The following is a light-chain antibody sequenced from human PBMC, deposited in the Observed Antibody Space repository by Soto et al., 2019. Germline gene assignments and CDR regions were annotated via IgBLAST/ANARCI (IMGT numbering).Light chain of an antibody. V-gene: IGKV1-39*01. CDR1: QPISNY. Sequence: QLPRPLSPLSAXVGDXATIXXRASQPISNYLNWYEQKPGGAAYLLICAGAILRGGVPSGFGSGTSGTDFTLTTSSLQAPDFAAYYCRQTYGGLITFGQGTRTEIK. CDR2: AGA. J-gene: IGKJ5*01. CDR3: RQTYGGLIT.